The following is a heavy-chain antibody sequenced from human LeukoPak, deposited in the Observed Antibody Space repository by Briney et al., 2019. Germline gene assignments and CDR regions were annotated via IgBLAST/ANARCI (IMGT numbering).Heavy chain of an antibody. V-gene: IGHV3-21*01. J-gene: IGHJ4*02. CDR1: GFTFTTHS. D-gene: IGHD5-24*01. CDR3: VRDLGRDGYN. CDR2: ISANSNCI. Sequence: GGSLRLSCAASGFTFTTHSMYWVRQAPGEGLGWVSSISANSNCIHYAESVRGRFTISRDNAKKKLFLQMNSLRAEDTAVYHCVRDLGRDGYNWGQGTPVTVSS.